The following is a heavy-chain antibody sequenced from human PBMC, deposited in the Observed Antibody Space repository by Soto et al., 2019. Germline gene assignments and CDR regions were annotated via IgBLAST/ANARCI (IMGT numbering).Heavy chain of an antibody. J-gene: IGHJ4*02. CDR3: ARSIVVVTALDD. CDR1: GYTFTSYA. D-gene: IGHD2-21*02. CDR2: INAGNGNT. Sequence: ASVKVSCKASGYTFTSYAMHWVRQAPGQRLEWMGWINAGNGNTKYSQKFQGRVTITRDTSASTAYMELSSLRSEDTAVYHCARSIVVVTALDDWGQGTLVTVSS. V-gene: IGHV1-3*01.